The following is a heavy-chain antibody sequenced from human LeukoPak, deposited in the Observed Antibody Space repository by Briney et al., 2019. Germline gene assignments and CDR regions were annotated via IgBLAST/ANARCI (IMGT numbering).Heavy chain of an antibody. Sequence: SETLSLNCAVYGGTFSGYYWSWIRQPPGKGLEWIGEINHSGSTNYNPSLKSRVTISVDTSKNQFSLKLSSVTAADTAVYYCARTRGYSYGYVDYGMDVWGKGTTVTVSS. D-gene: IGHD5-18*01. CDR3: ARTRGYSYGYVDYGMDV. J-gene: IGHJ6*04. CDR2: INHSGST. CDR1: GGTFSGYY. V-gene: IGHV4-34*01.